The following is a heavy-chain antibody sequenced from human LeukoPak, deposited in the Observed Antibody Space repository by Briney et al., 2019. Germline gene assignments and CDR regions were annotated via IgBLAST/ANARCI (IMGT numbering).Heavy chain of an antibody. Sequence: ASVKVSCKASGYTFTSYGISWVRQAPGQGLEWMGWISAYNGNTNYAQELQGRVTMTTDTSTSTAYMELRSLRSDDTAVYYCARILYGDYLFDYWGQGTLVTVSS. CDR1: GYTFTSYG. J-gene: IGHJ4*02. V-gene: IGHV1-18*04. CDR2: ISAYNGNT. D-gene: IGHD4-17*01. CDR3: ARILYGDYLFDY.